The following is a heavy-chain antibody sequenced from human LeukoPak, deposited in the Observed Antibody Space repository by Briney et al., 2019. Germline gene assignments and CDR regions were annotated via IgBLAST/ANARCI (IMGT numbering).Heavy chain of an antibody. V-gene: IGHV4-30-4*08. Sequence: NPSQTLSLTCTVSGGSISSGGYYWSWIRQPPGKGLEWIGYIYYSGSTYYNPSLKSRVTISVDTSKNQFSLKLSSVTAADTAVYYCAGTYSYGYYYYGMDVWGQGTTVTVSS. CDR3: AGTYSYGYYYYGMDV. CDR2: IYYSGST. D-gene: IGHD5-18*01. CDR1: GGSISSGGYY. J-gene: IGHJ6*02.